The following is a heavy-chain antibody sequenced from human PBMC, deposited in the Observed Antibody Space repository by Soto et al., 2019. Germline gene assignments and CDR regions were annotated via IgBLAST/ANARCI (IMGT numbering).Heavy chain of an antibody. CDR2: IIPIFGTA. J-gene: IGHJ4*02. CDR3: ASKSDSRGYYGEGIDY. Sequence: GASVKLSWTASGCTFSSYAISWVRQAPGQGLEWIGGIIPIFGTANYSQKLKGRVTITADESTSTAYMELSSLTSEDTAVYYCASKSDSRGYYGEGIDYGGQGTLVTVSS. CDR1: GCTFSSYA. V-gene: IGHV1-69*13. D-gene: IGHD3-22*01.